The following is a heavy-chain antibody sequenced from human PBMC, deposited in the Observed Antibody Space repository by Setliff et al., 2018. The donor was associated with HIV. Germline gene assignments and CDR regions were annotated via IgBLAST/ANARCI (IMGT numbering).Heavy chain of an antibody. CDR2: IHYSGST. J-gene: IGHJ4*02. CDR3: ARGRDKYGPIDY. V-gene: IGHV4-59*01. CDR1: GDSIITYY. D-gene: IGHD3-10*01. Sequence: SETLSLTCTVSGDSIITYYWTWTRQPPGKGLEWIGNIHYSGSTNYNPSLKSRVTISVDTSRSQFSLKLSSVTAADTAVYYCARGRDKYGPIDYWGQGTLVTVSS.